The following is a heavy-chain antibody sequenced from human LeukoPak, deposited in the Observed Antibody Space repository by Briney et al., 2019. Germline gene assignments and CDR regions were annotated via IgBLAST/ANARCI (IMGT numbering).Heavy chain of an antibody. J-gene: IGHJ4*02. CDR2: INPSDGST. D-gene: IGHD2-15*01. CDR3: ARDGGCSSGGYCRRNYFDY. V-gene: IGHV1-46*01. Sequence: ASVKVSCKPSGYTFTNYFIHWVRQAPGQGLEWKGMINPSDGSTDYAQKFQGRVTMTRDTSTTTVYMEMNSLRSEDTAIYYCARDGGCSSGGYCRRNYFDYWGQGTLVTVSS. CDR1: GYTFTNYF.